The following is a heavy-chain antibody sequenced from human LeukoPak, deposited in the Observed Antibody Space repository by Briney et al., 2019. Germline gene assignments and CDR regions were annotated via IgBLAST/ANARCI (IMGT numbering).Heavy chain of an antibody. D-gene: IGHD2-2*01. CDR1: GYTFTSYG. CDR2: ISANNGNT. Sequence: ASVKVSCKASGYTFTSYGISWVRQAPGQGLEWMGWISANNGNTNYAQKFQGRVTMTTDTSTTTGYMELRSLRPDDTAVYHCARDSLYCSSSSCLEDYWGQGTLVTVSS. V-gene: IGHV1-18*01. CDR3: ARDSLYCSSSSCLEDY. J-gene: IGHJ4*02.